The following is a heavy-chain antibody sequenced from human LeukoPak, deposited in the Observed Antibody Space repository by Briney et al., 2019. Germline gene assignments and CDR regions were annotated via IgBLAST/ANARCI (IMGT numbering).Heavy chain of an antibody. CDR2: IYPGDSDT. V-gene: IGHV5-51*01. D-gene: IGHD6-6*01. Sequence: GESLKISCHGSGSXFTSYWICWVRQMPGKGLEWMGIIYPGDSDTRYSPSFQGQVTISADRSISTAYLQWSSLQASDTAMYYCARQGYTSSSRFDFWGQGTLVTVSS. J-gene: IGHJ4*02. CDR3: ARQGYTSSSRFDF. CDR1: GSXFTSYW.